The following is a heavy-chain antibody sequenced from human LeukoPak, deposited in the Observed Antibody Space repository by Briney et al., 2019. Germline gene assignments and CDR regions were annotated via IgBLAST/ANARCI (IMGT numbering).Heavy chain of an antibody. V-gene: IGHV3-21*04. CDR1: VFTFDRYS. CDR3: ARLAGSRYPWYLDL. CDR2: IGLCGVSI. J-gene: IGHJ2*01. Sequence: RTLRLSCASYVFTFDRYSMNWVRQAPSQGLRWVSSIGLCGVSIFYANSVKGRFSISRDSAKHSLYLPMNRPRAHATTVYCAARLAGSRYPWYLDLWGRGTLVTVSS. D-gene: IGHD3-16*02.